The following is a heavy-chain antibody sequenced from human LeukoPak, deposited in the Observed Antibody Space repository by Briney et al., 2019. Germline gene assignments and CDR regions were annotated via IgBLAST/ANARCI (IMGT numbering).Heavy chain of an antibody. J-gene: IGHJ6*03. CDR3: ARRAVGNSHYYYMDV. CDR2: MNPNSGNT. Sequence: VASVKVSCTASGYTFTSYDIHWVRHVTGQGLEWMGWMNPNSGNTGYAQNFQGRVTISRNTSITTAYMELSSLTSEDTAVYYCARRAVGNSHYYYMDVWGRGTTVTVSS. CDR1: GYTFTSYD. V-gene: IGHV1-8*03. D-gene: IGHD6-19*01.